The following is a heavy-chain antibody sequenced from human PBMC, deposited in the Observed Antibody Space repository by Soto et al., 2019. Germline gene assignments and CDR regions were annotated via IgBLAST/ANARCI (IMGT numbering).Heavy chain of an antibody. V-gene: IGHV4-31*03. J-gene: IGHJ2*01. Sequence: QVQLQESGPGLVKPSQTLSLTCTVSGGSISSGGYYWSWIRQHPGKGLEWIGYIYYSGSTYYNPXLKSRVTISVXXSXNXXSLKLSSVTAADTAVYYCARDQQNTGALRDWYFDLWGRGTLVTVSS. CDR2: IYYSGST. D-gene: IGHD2-2*01. CDR3: ARDQQNTGALRDWYFDL. CDR1: GGSISSGGYY.